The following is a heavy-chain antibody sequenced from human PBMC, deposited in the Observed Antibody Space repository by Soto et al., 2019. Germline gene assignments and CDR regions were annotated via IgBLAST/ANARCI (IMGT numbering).Heavy chain of an antibody. Sequence: PSETLSLTCSVYGGSFSGYYWSWIHQPPGKGLEWIGEINHSGSTNYNPSLKSRVTISVDTSKNQFSLMLTSVTAADTAVYYCTRVATAVPSWGRGVLVTVSS. CDR3: TRVATAVPS. CDR1: GGSFSGYY. CDR2: INHSGST. V-gene: IGHV4-34*01. D-gene: IGHD5-18*01. J-gene: IGHJ5*02.